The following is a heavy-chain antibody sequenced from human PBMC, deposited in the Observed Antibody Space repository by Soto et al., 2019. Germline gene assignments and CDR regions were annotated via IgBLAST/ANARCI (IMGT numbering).Heavy chain of an antibody. Sequence: LSLTCTVSGGSISSGGYYWSWIRQHPGKGLEWIGYIYYSGSTYYNPSLKSRVTISVDTSKNQFSLKLSSVTAADTAVYYCARVLGVREEERYYYYYGMDVWGQGTTVTVSS. CDR2: IYYSGST. CDR1: GGSISSGGYY. D-gene: IGHD3-10*01. J-gene: IGHJ6*02. V-gene: IGHV4-31*03. CDR3: ARVLGVREEERYYYYYGMDV.